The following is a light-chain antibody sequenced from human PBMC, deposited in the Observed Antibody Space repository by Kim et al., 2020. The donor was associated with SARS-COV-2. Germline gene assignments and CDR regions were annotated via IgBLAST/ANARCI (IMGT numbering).Light chain of an antibody. V-gene: IGLV1-40*01. Sequence: QSVLTQPPSVSGAPGQRVTISCTGSRSNIGAGYDVHWYQHLPGTVPKLLIYGNTNRPSGVPDRFSGSKYGTSASLAITGLQAEDEADYYCQSYDSSLGCSIFGGGTQLTVL. CDR3: QSYDSSLGCSI. CDR2: GNT. J-gene: IGLJ2*01. CDR1: RSNIGAGYD.